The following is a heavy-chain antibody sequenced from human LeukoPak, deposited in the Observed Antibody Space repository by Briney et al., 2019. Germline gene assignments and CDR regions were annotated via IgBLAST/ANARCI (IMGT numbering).Heavy chain of an antibody. J-gene: IGHJ4*02. V-gene: IGHV3-21*01. Sequence: GGSLRLSCAASGFTFSSYSMNWVRQAPGKGLEWVPSISSSSSYIYYADSVKGRFTISRDNAKNSLYLQMNSLRAEDTAVYYCAIQKADLITMIRGVIAYWGQGTLVTVSS. CDR2: ISSSSSYI. CDR1: GFTFSSYS. D-gene: IGHD3-10*01. CDR3: AIQKADLITMIRGVIAY.